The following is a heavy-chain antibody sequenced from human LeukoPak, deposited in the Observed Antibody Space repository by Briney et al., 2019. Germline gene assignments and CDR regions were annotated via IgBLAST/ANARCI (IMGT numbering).Heavy chain of an antibody. CDR2: ISSSSSPI. CDR1: GFTFSDYY. J-gene: IGHJ4*02. Sequence: GGSLRLSCAASGFTFSDYYMSWIRQAPGKGLEWVSYISSSSSPIYYADSVKGRFTISRDNAKNSLYLQMNSLRAEDTAVYYCARYHDSMFPSLGYWGQGTLVTVSS. V-gene: IGHV3-11*01. D-gene: IGHD2-2*01. CDR3: ARYHDSMFPSLGY.